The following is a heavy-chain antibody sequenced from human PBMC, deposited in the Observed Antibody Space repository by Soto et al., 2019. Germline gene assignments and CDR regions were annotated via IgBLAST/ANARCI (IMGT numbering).Heavy chain of an antibody. CDR2: ISGNNGNT. CDR1: GYTFTSYG. J-gene: IGHJ3*02. Sequence: GASVKVSCKASGYTFTSYGISWVRQAPGQGLEWMGWISGNNGNTNYAQKLQGRVTMTTDTSTSTAYMELSSLRSDDTAVYYCARDRGRWLQFYAFDIWGQGTMVTASS. V-gene: IGHV1-18*01. CDR3: ARDRGRWLQFYAFDI. D-gene: IGHD5-12*01.